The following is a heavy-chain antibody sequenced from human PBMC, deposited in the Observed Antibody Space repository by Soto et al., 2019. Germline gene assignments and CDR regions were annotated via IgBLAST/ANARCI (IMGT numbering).Heavy chain of an antibody. CDR2: ISAYNGNT. Sequence: ASVKVSCKASGYTFTSYGISWVRQAPGQGLEWMGWISAYNGNTNYAQKLQGRVTMTTDTSTSTAYMELRSLRSDDTAVYYCARVRVVVMVSGWFDPCGQGPLVTISS. V-gene: IGHV1-18*01. CDR3: ARVRVVVMVSGWFDP. CDR1: GYTFTSYG. J-gene: IGHJ5*02. D-gene: IGHD3-22*01.